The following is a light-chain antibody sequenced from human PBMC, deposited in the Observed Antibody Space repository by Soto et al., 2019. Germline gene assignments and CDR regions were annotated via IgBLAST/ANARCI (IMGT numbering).Light chain of an antibody. V-gene: IGKV3-20*01. CDR2: GTA. Sequence: EIVLTQSPGTLSLSPGERATLSCRASQNVGSRYLAWYQQKPGQAPSLVIYGTANRATGTPGRFSGSGRGTDFSLTISSLEPGDLAVYYCQQYGSSPRTFGQGTKVEIK. CDR3: QQYGSSPRT. J-gene: IGKJ1*01. CDR1: QNVGSRY.